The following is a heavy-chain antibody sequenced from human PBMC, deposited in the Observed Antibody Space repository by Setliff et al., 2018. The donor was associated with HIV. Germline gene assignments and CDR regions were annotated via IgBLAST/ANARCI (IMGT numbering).Heavy chain of an antibody. CDR2: ISAYNGDT. Sequence: ASVKVSCKASGYTFTNYGFSWVRQTPGQGLEWMGWISAYNGDTYYAQKLQGRVTMTTNTSTSTAYMELRSLRSDDTAVYYCARVPSEYYNFWSGYSTPFDYWGQGTRVTVSS. CDR3: ARVPSEYYNFWSGYSTPFDY. V-gene: IGHV1-18*01. D-gene: IGHD3-3*01. J-gene: IGHJ4*02. CDR1: GYTFTNYG.